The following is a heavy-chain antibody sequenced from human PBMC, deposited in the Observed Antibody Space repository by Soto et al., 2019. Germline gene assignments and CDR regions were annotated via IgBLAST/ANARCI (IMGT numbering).Heavy chain of an antibody. V-gene: IGHV1-18*01. CDR3: ARISQSDFWSGYYYFFDY. CDR1: GYTFTDYG. CDR2: ITAFNGNT. Sequence: QVHLVQSGAEVEKPGASVKVSCKASGYTFTDYGISWVRQAPGRGLHWMGWITAFNGNTKYAQQFQGRVTMTTDTSTSTAYMELRSLESDDTAVYYCARISQSDFWSGYYYFFDYWGQGTLVTVSS. J-gene: IGHJ4*02. D-gene: IGHD3-3*01.